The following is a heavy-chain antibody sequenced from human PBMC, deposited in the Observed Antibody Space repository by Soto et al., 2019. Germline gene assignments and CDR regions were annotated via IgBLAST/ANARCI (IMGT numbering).Heavy chain of an antibody. V-gene: IGHV3-72*01. J-gene: IGHJ6*02. CDR2: SRNKVNSYTT. Sequence: GGSLRLSCAASGFTFSDHYMDWVRQAPGKGLVWVGRSRNKVNSYTTEYAASVKGRFTVSRDFSESVLYLHMNNLKTDDTGVYYCTRGASGAVAAGAPVYYHGMDVWGQGTTVTVSS. D-gene: IGHD2-15*01. CDR1: GFTFSDHY. CDR3: TRGASGAVAAGAPVYYHGMDV.